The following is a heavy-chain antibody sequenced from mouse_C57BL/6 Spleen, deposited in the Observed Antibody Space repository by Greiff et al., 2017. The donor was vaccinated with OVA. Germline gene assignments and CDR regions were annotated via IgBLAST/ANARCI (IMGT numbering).Heavy chain of an antibody. CDR2: IDPNSGGT. D-gene: IGHD1-1*01. CDR1: GYTFTSYW. V-gene: IGHV1-72*01. CDR3: ARYTTVVAPGWYFDV. J-gene: IGHJ1*03. Sequence: VQLQQPGAELVKPGASVKLSCKASGYTFTSYWMHWVKQRPGRGLEWIGRIDPNSGGTKYNEKFKSKATLTVDKPSSTAYMQLSSLTSEDSAVYYCARYTTVVAPGWYFDVWGTGTTVTVSS.